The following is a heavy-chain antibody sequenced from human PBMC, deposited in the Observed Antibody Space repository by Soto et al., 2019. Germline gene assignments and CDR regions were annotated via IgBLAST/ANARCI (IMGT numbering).Heavy chain of an antibody. D-gene: IGHD1-26*01. CDR3: AKGGKWELPTRCWYFDL. V-gene: IGHV3-23*01. CDR2: ISGSGGST. CDR1: GFTFSSYA. J-gene: IGHJ2*01. Sequence: EVQLLESGGGLVQPGGSLRLSCAASGFTFSSYAMSWVRQAPGKGLEWVSAISGSGGSTYYADSVKGRFTISRDNSKNTLYLQMNSLRAEDTALYYCAKGGKWELPTRCWYFDLWGRGTLVTVSS.